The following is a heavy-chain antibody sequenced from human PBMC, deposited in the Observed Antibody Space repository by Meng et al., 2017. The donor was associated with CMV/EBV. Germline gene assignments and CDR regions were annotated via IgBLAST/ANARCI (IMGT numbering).Heavy chain of an antibody. CDR1: TFSIYA. CDR2: ISYDGSSE. Sequence: TFSIYARYWGRQAPGKGLEWVAVISYDGSSEDYAGSVKGRFTISRDTSKSTVYLQVNSLRPEDTAVYFCARGPYKCGSSSCYKQPIDYWGQGTLVTVSS. J-gene: IGHJ4*02. D-gene: IGHD2-2*02. CDR3: ARGPYKCGSSSCYKQPIDY. V-gene: IGHV3-30-3*01.